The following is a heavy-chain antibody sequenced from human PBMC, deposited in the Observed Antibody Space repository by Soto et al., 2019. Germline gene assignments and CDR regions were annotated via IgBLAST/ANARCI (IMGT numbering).Heavy chain of an antibody. CDR1: GYTFTSYD. CDR3: ARGMSYRQD. D-gene: IGHD1-26*01. Sequence: QVQLVQSGAEVKKPGASVKVSCKASGYTFTSYDIYWVRQATGQALEWMGWMPPNSGNTGYAQKFQGRVTMTRNTSITTAYMELSSLTSEVTAVYYCARGMSYRQDWGQGILVSVSS. J-gene: IGHJ4*02. CDR2: MPPNSGNT. V-gene: IGHV1-8*01.